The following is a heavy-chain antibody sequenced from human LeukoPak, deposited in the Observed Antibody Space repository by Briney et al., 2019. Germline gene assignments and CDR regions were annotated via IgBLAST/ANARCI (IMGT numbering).Heavy chain of an antibody. D-gene: IGHD6-13*01. Sequence: GGTLSLSCAASGFTFSSYAMSWVRQAPGKGLEWVSSISGSGGSTYYADSVKGRFTISRDNSKNTLYLQMNSLRAEDTAVYYCARGVWQQLGNYYFDYWGQGTLVTVSS. CDR1: GFTFSSYA. CDR2: ISGSGGST. J-gene: IGHJ4*02. V-gene: IGHV3-23*01. CDR3: ARGVWQQLGNYYFDY.